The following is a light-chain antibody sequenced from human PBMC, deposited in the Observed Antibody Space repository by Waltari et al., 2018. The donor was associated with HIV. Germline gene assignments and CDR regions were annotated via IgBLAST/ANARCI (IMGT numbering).Light chain of an antibody. CDR3: VTHTRSNNLR. CDR2: PVT. Sequence: QSALTQPASVSGSPGQSITISCAGTSSYVGAYDFVSWYQQHPGKAPKLVTYPVTYRPSRVSNRFAGSKSGNTTSLTISELQADDEADYYCVTHTRSNNLRFGGGTKLTVL. V-gene: IGLV2-14*03. CDR1: SSYVGAYDF. J-gene: IGLJ2*01.